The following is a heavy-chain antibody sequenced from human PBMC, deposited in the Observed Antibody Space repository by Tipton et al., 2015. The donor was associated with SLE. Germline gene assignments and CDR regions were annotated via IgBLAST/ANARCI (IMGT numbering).Heavy chain of an antibody. V-gene: IGHV4-59*11. CDR2: IYYSGST. CDR1: GGSISSHY. J-gene: IGHJ4*02. D-gene: IGHD6-19*01. CDR3: AKDQGGIAVATFDY. Sequence: TLSLTCTVSGGSISSHYWSWIRQPPGKGLEWIGYIYYSGSTNYNPSLKSRVTISVDTSKNQFSLKLSSVTAADTAVYYCAKDQGGIAVATFDYWGQGTLVTVSS.